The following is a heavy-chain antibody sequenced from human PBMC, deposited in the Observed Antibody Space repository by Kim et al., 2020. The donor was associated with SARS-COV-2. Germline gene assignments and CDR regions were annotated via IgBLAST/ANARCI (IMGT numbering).Heavy chain of an antibody. J-gene: IGHJ4*02. Sequence: TIYYADSVKGRFTISRDNAKNSLYLQMNSLRAEDTAVYYCASFYGDQDDYWGQGTLVTVSS. D-gene: IGHD4-17*01. CDR2: TI. V-gene: IGHV3-48*04. CDR3: ASFYGDQDDY.